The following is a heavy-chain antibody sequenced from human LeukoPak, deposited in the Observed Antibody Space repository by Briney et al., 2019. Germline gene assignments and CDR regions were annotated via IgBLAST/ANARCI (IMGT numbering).Heavy chain of an antibody. J-gene: IGHJ4*02. CDR1: GFTVSSNY. Sequence: PGGSLRLSCAASGFTVSSNYMSWVRQAPGKGLEWVSVIYSGGSIYYADSVKGRFTISRDNSKNTLYLQMNSLRAEDTAVYYCARDLYGSGLFDYWGQGTLVTVSS. V-gene: IGHV3-66*02. CDR3: ARDLYGSGLFDY. CDR2: IYSGGSI. D-gene: IGHD3-10*01.